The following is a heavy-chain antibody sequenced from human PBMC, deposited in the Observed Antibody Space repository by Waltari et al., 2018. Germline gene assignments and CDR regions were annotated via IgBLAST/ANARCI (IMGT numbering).Heavy chain of an antibody. V-gene: IGHV3-30-3*01. J-gene: IGHJ4*02. CDR3: ARDYKSQGDLDY. CDR2: ISYVGSNT. CDR1: GFTFRTST. D-gene: IGHD3-10*01. Sequence: QVQLVESGGGVVQPGRSLRLSCAASGFTFRTSTMHWVRQAPGKGLGWVAVISYVGSNTYYADSVKGQFTISRDNSKSTLFLQMSSLRPDDTALYYCARDYKSQGDLDYWGQGTLVTVSS.